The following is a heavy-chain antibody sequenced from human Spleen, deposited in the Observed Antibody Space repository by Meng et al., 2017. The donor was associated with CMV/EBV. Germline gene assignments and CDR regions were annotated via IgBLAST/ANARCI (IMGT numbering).Heavy chain of an antibody. Sequence: CPVSGGSISSGDYYWSWVRQPPGKGLEWLGYIYYSGSTYYNPSLRRRVTISVDTSKNQFSLKLSSVTAADTAVYYCATVGGDGWFDPWGQGTLVTVSS. D-gene: IGHD2-21*02. CDR2: IYYSGST. J-gene: IGHJ5*02. CDR3: ATVGGDGWFDP. CDR1: GGSISSGDYY. V-gene: IGHV4-30-4*08.